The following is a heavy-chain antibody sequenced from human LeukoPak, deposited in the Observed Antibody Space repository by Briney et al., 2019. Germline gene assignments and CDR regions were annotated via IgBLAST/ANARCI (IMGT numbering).Heavy chain of an antibody. Sequence: ASVKVSCKASGYTFTSYGISWVRQAPGQGLEWMGWISAYNGNTNYAQKLQGRVTMTTDTSASTAYMELRGLRSDDTAVYYCARSYYYGSGSYSDYWGQGTLVTVSS. CDR3: ARSYYYGSGSYSDY. D-gene: IGHD3-10*01. CDR1: GYTFTSYG. J-gene: IGHJ4*02. V-gene: IGHV1-18*01. CDR2: ISAYNGNT.